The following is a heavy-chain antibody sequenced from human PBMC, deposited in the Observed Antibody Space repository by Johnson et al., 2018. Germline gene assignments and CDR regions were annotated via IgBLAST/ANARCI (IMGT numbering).Heavy chain of an antibody. Sequence: VQLQESGGGLVQPGGSLRLSCAASGFTFSSYWMSWVRQAPGKGLEWVANIKQDGSEKYYVDSVKGRFTISRDNAKNSLYLQMNSLRAEDTAVYYCARDSSPSGLYYYYDMDVWGKGTTVTVSS. CDR2: IKQDGSEK. D-gene: IGHD6-13*01. V-gene: IGHV3-7*01. CDR1: GFTFSSYW. CDR3: ARDSSPSGLYYYYDMDV. J-gene: IGHJ6*04.